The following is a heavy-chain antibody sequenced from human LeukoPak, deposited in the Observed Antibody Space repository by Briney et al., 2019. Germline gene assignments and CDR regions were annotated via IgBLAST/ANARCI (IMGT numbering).Heavy chain of an antibody. CDR2: IYYSGDT. J-gene: IGHJ4*02. Sequence: PSETLSLTCTVSGGSTSYYWGWLRQPPGKGLEWIGSIYYSGDTYYNPSLKSRVTISVDTSKNQLSLELSSVTATDTAVYYCAFPGYSSGWPFDYWGQGTLVTVSS. D-gene: IGHD6-19*01. V-gene: IGHV4-39*01. CDR1: GGSTSYY. CDR3: AFPGYSSGWPFDY.